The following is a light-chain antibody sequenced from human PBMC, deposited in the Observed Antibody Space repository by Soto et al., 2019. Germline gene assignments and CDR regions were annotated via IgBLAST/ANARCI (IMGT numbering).Light chain of an antibody. V-gene: IGKV1-5*03. CDR2: KTS. CDR1: QVISSW. Sequence: DIQMTQSPSTLSASVGDRVTITCRASQVISSWLAWYQQKPGKAPKVLIYKTSTLESGVPSRFSGSGSDTEFTLTISSLQPDDFATYYCQQYNSFSRTFGGGTKVEIK. CDR3: QQYNSFSRT. J-gene: IGKJ4*01.